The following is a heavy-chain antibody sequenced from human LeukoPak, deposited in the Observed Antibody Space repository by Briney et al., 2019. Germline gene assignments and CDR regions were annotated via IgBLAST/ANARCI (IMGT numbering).Heavy chain of an antibody. Sequence: GESLRISCKGSGYSFTSYWISWVRQMPGKGLEWMGRIDPSDSYTNYSPSFQGQVTISADKSISTAYLQWSSLKASDTAMYYCARHRYPIQGYSSSWSPPLYYFDYWGQGTLVTVSS. CDR1: GYSFTSYW. D-gene: IGHD6-13*01. CDR3: ARHRYPIQGYSSSWSPPLYYFDY. J-gene: IGHJ4*02. CDR2: IDPSDSYT. V-gene: IGHV5-10-1*04.